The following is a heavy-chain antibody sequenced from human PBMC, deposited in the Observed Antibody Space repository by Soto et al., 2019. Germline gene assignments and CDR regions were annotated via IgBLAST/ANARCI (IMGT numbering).Heavy chain of an antibody. CDR3: ARDSTVRLGGRSDEYYYYYYGMDV. CDR2: INPSGGST. CDR1: GYTFTSYY. J-gene: IGHJ6*02. V-gene: IGHV1-46*01. Sequence: ASVKVSCKASGYTFTSYYMHWVRHAPGQGLEWMGIINPSGGSTSYAQKFQGRVTRARDPSTSTVYMELSSRRSEGTAVYYCARDSTVRLGGRSDEYYYYYYGMDVWGQGTTVTVSS. D-gene: IGHD2-2*01.